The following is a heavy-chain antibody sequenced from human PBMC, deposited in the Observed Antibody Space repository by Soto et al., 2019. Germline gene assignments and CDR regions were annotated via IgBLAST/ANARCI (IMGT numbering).Heavy chain of an antibody. V-gene: IGHV4-61*08. CDR3: ARLGGYYQAFDN. D-gene: IGHD3-22*01. CDR1: GGSISSGDDY. CDR2: IYYTGTT. J-gene: IGHJ4*02. Sequence: SETLSLTCTVSGGSISSGDDYWSWIRQPPGKGLEWIGYIYYTGTTTYNPSLKSRLTISEGTSKNQFSLKLRSVTSADTAVYYCARLGGYYQAFDNWGQGTLVTVSS.